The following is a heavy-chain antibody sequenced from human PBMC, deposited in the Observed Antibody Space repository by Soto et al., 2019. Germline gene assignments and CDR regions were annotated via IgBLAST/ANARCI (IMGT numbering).Heavy chain of an antibody. V-gene: IGHV3-30*18. Sequence: GGSLRLSCEVSGFSFRSFGMHWVRQAPGKGLEWVTVISHEGSYKHYADSVKGRFTISRDDSKNTLYLQMNSLRAEDTAVYYCAKEGGYGDRIADDYYYYGMDVWGQGTTVTVSS. CDR1: GFSFRSFG. CDR2: ISHEGSYK. CDR3: AKEGGYGDRIADDYYYYGMDV. J-gene: IGHJ6*02. D-gene: IGHD4-17*01.